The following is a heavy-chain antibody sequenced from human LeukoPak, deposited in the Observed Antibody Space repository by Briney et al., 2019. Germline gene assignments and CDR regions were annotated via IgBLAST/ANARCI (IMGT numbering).Heavy chain of an antibody. CDR1: GGSISSGGYS. CDR2: IYHSGSA. V-gene: IGHV4-30-2*01. CDR3: ARSLGYCSGGSCRDAFDI. J-gene: IGHJ3*02. D-gene: IGHD2-15*01. Sequence: SQTLSLTCAVSGGSISSGGYSWSWIRQPPGKGLEWIGYIYHSGSAYYNPSLKSRVTISVDRSKNQFSLKPSSVTAADTAVYYCARSLGYCSGGSCRDAFDIWGQGTMVTVSS.